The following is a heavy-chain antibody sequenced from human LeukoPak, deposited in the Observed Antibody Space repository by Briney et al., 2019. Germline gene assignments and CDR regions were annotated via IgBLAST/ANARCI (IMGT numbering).Heavy chain of an antibody. CDR2: IYYSGST. CDR3: ARDQLGYCSSTSCYPGRFDYGDDNDAFDI. D-gene: IGHD2-2*01. Sequence: TSETLSLTCTVSTDSFSGYYWSWIRQPPGKGLEWIGYIYYSGSTNYNPSLKSRVTMSVDTSKNQFSLKLSSVTAADTAVYYCARDQLGYCSSTSCYPGRFDYGDDNDAFDIWGQGTMVTVSS. V-gene: IGHV4-59*12. J-gene: IGHJ3*02. CDR1: TDSFSGYY.